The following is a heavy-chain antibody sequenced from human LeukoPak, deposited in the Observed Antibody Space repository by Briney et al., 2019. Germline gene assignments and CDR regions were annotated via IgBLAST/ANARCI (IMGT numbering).Heavy chain of an antibody. CDR2: ISYDGSNK. Sequence: PGGSLRLSCAASGFTFSSYDMHWVRQAPGKGLEWVAVISYDGSNKYYADSVKGRFTISRDNSKNTLYLQMNSLRAEDTAVYYCAKDHHRKIAVAGIFDYWGQGTLVTVSS. V-gene: IGHV3-30*18. CDR3: AKDHHRKIAVAGIFDY. J-gene: IGHJ4*02. CDR1: GFTFSSYD. D-gene: IGHD6-19*01.